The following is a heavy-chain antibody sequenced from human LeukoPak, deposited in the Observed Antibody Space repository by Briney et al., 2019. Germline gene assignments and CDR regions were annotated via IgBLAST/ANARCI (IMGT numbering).Heavy chain of an antibody. CDR2: MYYSGST. J-gene: IGHJ4*02. CDR3: ARVRMTTVTSTIDY. Sequence: PSETLSLTCTVSGGSISRYYWSWLRQPPGKGLEWVGDMYYSGSTNYNPSLKRRVTISVETSKNQFSLTLSSVPAADTAVYYCARVRMTTVTSTIDYWGQGTLVTVSS. CDR1: GGSISRYY. V-gene: IGHV4-59*01. D-gene: IGHD4-17*01.